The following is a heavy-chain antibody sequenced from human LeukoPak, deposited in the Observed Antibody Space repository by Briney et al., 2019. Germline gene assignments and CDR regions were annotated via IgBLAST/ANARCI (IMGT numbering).Heavy chain of an antibody. D-gene: IGHD6-13*01. V-gene: IGHV1-2*02. CDR1: GYTFTAYY. CDR2: INPNTGDT. Sequence: ASVKVSCKASGYTFTAYYVHWVRQAPGQGLEWIGWINPNTGDTNYAPKFQGRVTLTRDTSISTAYMELSRLRSDDTAVYYCARGGSSWYFFDYWGQGSLVTVSS. CDR3: ARGGSSWYFFDY. J-gene: IGHJ4*02.